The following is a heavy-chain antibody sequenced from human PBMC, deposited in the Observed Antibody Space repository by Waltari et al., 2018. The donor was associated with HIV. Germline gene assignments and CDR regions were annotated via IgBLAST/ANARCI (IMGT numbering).Heavy chain of an antibody. CDR3: ARFYYDSSGSHAFDI. Sequence: QVQLQESGPGLVKPSETLSLTCTVSGGSISSYYWSWIRQPPGKGLEWIGYIYYSGSTNYNPSLKSRVTISVDTSKNQFSLKLSSVTAADTAVYYCARFYYDSSGSHAFDIWGQGTMVTVSS. J-gene: IGHJ3*02. CDR2: IYYSGST. CDR1: GGSISSYY. D-gene: IGHD3-22*01. V-gene: IGHV4-59*01.